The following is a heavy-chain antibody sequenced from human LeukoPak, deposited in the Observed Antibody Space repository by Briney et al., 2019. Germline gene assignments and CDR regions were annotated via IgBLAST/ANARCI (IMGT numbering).Heavy chain of an antibody. CDR3: ARSIGLTGGGVDV. V-gene: IGHV3-11*01. D-gene: IGHD3-9*01. CDR2: ITNGGSTI. J-gene: IGHJ6*02. CDR1: GFTFSDYN. Sequence: KPGGSLRLSCAASGFTFSDYNMSWVRQAPGKGLEWVSYITNGGSTIHHADSVKGRFTISRDNAKKTLYLQMNSLRAEDTAVYYCARSIGLTGGGVDVWGQGTTVTVSS.